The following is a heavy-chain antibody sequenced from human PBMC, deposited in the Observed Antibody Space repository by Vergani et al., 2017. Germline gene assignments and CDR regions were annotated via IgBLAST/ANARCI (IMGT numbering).Heavy chain of an antibody. CDR2: INAGNGNT. D-gene: IGHD4-17*01. Sequence: QVQLVQSGAEVKKPGASVKVSCKASGYTFTSYAMHWVRQAPGQRLEWMGWINAGNGNTKYSQKFQGRVTITRATSASTAYMELSSLRSEDTAVYYCASGITVTTDYAFDIWGQGTMVTVSS. CDR1: GYTFTSYA. CDR3: ASGITVTTDYAFDI. J-gene: IGHJ3*02. V-gene: IGHV1-3*01.